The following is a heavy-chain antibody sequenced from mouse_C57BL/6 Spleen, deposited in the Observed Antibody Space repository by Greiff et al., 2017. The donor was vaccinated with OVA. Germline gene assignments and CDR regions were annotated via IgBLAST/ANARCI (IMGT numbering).Heavy chain of an antibody. CDR3: ARWPIYDGYYYVNY. J-gene: IGHJ2*01. Sequence: QVQLQQSGAELVKPGASVKMSCKASGYTFTSYWLTWVKQRPGQGLEWIGDIYPGSGSTNYNEKFKSKATLTVDTSSSTAYMQLSSLTSEDSAVYYCARWPIYDGYYYVNYWGQGTTLTVSS. V-gene: IGHV1-55*01. CDR1: GYTFTSYW. CDR2: IYPGSGST. D-gene: IGHD2-3*01.